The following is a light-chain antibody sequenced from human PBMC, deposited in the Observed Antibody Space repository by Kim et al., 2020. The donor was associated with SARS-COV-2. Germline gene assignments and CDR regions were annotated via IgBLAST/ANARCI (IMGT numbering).Light chain of an antibody. CDR1: SSNIGTNT. CDR2: SDN. CDR3: ATWDDGLEGVV. V-gene: IGLV1-44*01. J-gene: IGLJ3*02. Sequence: GQRVTISCSGRSSNIGTNTVNWYQQLPGTAPKLFLYSDNQRPSGVPDRFSGSKSGTSASLTISGLQSEDEADYYCATWDDGLEGVVFGGGTQLTVL.